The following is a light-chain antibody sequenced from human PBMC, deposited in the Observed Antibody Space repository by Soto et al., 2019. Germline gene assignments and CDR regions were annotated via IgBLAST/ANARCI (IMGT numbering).Light chain of an antibody. CDR1: QSINSY. CDR2: AAS. CDR3: QQSYSTPLT. J-gene: IGKJ4*01. V-gene: IGKV1-39*01. Sequence: DIQMTQSPSSLSASVGDRVTITCRASQSINSYLNWYQQKPGKAPKLLIYAASSLHSGVPSKFSGSGSGTDFTLTISSLQPEDFATYYCQQSYSTPLTFGGGTKVEFK.